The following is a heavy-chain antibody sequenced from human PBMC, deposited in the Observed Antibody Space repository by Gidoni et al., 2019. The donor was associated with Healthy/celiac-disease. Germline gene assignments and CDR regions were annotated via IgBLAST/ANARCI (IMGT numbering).Heavy chain of an antibody. CDR1: GGSISSYY. CDR3: ARGGCSSTSCYTWSYYYYGMDV. Sequence: QVQLQESGPGLVKPSETLSLTCTVSGGSISSYYWSWIRQPPGKGLEWIGYIYYSGSTNYNPSLKSRVTISVDTSKNQFSLKLSSVTAADTAVYYCARGGCSSTSCYTWSYYYYGMDVWGQGTTVTVSS. CDR2: IYYSGST. D-gene: IGHD2-2*02. V-gene: IGHV4-59*01. J-gene: IGHJ6*02.